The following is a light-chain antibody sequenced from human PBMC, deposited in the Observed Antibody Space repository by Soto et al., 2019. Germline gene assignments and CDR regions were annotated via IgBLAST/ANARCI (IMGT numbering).Light chain of an antibody. Sequence: QSVLTQPPSVSGAPGQRVTISCTGSSSNIGAGYDVHWYQQLPGTAPKLLIYGNSNRPSGVPDRFSGSKSGTSASLAITGLQAEDEAEYYCQSYDGSLSGWVFGGGTKLTVL. CDR3: QSYDGSLSGWV. V-gene: IGLV1-40*01. J-gene: IGLJ3*02. CDR1: SSNIGAGYD. CDR2: GNS.